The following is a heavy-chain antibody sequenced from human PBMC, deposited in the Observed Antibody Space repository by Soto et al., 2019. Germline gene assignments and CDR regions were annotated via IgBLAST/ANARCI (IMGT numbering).Heavy chain of an antibody. CDR3: AREVGTFYYHYGMDV. CDR2: ISFDGSNT. D-gene: IGHD1-26*01. J-gene: IGHJ6*02. CDR1: GFTFSSYN. Sequence: QVQVVESGGGVVQPGRSLRLSCAASGFTFSSYNMNWVRQAPGKGLEWVTVISFDGSNTYYADSVKGRFTISRDNSKNTLYLQMNSLGAEDTAVYYCAREVGTFYYHYGMDVWGQGTTVTVSS. V-gene: IGHV3-30-3*01.